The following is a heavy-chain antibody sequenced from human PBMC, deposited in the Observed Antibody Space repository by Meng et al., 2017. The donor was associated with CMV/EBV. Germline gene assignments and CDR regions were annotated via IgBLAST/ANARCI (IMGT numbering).Heavy chain of an antibody. D-gene: IGHD5-18*01. V-gene: IGHV4-4*07. J-gene: IGHJ4*02. CDR3: ARHGDTAMVVGIDY. Sequence: HVQLQWSGPGLGKPSDTLSLTRTVSGGSISSYYWSWIRQPAGKGLEWIGRIYTSGNTNYNPSLKSRVTMSVDTSKNQFSLKLSSVTAADTAVYYCARHGDTAMVVGIDYWGQGTLVTVSS. CDR2: IYTSGNT. CDR1: GGSISSYY.